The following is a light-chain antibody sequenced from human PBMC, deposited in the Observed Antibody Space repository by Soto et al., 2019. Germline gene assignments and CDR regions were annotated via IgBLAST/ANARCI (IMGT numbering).Light chain of an antibody. CDR3: ASYTTRSTLV. CDR2: GNN. Sequence: QSVLTQPPSVSGAPGQTITISCTGSSSNIGAGYDVHWYQQLPGRAPKLLIYGNNNRPSGVPDRFSGSKSGTSVSLAITGLRGEDEADYYCASYTTRSTLVFGTGTKLTVL. J-gene: IGLJ1*01. CDR1: SSNIGAGYD. V-gene: IGLV1-40*01.